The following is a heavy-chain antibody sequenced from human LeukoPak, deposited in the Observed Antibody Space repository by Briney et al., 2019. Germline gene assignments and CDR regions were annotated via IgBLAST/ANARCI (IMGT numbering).Heavy chain of an antibody. V-gene: IGHV4-4*02. CDR1: GGSISNTNW. Sequence: SETLSLTCGVSGGSISNTNWWSWVRQPPGQGLEWIGEISLTGLTHYNPSLESRVTVSLDKSRNQLSLNLTSVTAADTAVYYCSRENGAFSPFGYWGQGTLVTVSS. D-gene: IGHD2-8*01. J-gene: IGHJ4*02. CDR2: ISLTGLT. CDR3: SRENGAFSPFGY.